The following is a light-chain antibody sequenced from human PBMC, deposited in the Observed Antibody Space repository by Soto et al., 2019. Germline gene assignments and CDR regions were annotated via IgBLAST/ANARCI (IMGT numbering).Light chain of an antibody. CDR2: EVS. CDR1: SSDVGGYNY. Sequence: QSALTQPPSASGSPGQSVTISCTGTSSDVGGYNYVSWYQQHPGKAPKLMIYEVSKRPSGVPDRFSGSKSGNTASLTVSGLQAEDEADYSGSSYAVSNVLFGGGTKLTVL. V-gene: IGLV2-8*01. J-gene: IGLJ3*02. CDR3: SSYAVSNVL.